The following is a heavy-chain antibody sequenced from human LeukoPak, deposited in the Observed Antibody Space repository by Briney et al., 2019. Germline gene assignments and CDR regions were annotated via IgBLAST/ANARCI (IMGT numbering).Heavy chain of an antibody. CDR1: DYSISSGYY. D-gene: IGHD6-13*01. CDR3: ARAYSSTWYGGDTFDI. J-gene: IGHJ3*02. CDR2: IYHSGST. V-gene: IGHV4-38-2*01. Sequence: SETLSLSCAVSDYSISSGYYWGWIRQPPGKGLEWIGSIYHSGSTYYNPSLKSRVTISLDTSKNQFSLKLSSVTAADTAVYFCARAYSSTWYGGDTFDIWGQGTMVTVSS.